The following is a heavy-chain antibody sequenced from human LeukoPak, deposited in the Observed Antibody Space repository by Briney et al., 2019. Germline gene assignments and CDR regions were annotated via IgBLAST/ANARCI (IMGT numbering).Heavy chain of an antibody. CDR1: GYSISSGYY. V-gene: IGHV4-38-2*01. Sequence: SETLSLTCAVSGYSISSGYYWGWIRQPPGKGLEWIGSIYHSGSTYYNPSLKSRVTISVDTSKNQFSLKLSSVTAADTAVYYCARHRSTIFGVVAHYHYYMDVWGKGTTVTVSS. CDR3: ARHRSTIFGVVAHYHYYMDV. CDR2: IYHSGST. D-gene: IGHD3-3*01. J-gene: IGHJ6*03.